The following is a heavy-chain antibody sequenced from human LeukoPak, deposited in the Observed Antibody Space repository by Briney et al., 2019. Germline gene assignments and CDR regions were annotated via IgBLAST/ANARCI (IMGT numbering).Heavy chain of an antibody. V-gene: IGHV3-23*01. D-gene: IGHD2-8*01. CDR2: VSGSRGRT. CDR3: AKDGVYGQYEGYYFDY. CDR1: GFIFSNYA. J-gene: IGHJ4*02. Sequence: GGSLRLSCAASGFIFSNYAMHWVRQAPGKGLEWVSGVSGSRGRTYYADSVKGRFTISRGNSRNTLDLQMNSLRAEDTAVNYCAKDGVYGQYEGYYFDYWGQGTLVTVSS.